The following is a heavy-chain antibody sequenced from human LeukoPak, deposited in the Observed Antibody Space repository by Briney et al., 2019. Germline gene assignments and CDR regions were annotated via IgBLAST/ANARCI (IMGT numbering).Heavy chain of an antibody. J-gene: IGHJ6*02. V-gene: IGHV3-53*01. CDR3: ARVGCSSTSCYKGDYYYYYGMDV. D-gene: IGHD2-2*02. CDR1: GFTVSSNY. Sequence: PGGSLRLSCAASGFTVSSNYMSWVRQAPGKGLEWVSVIYSGGSTYYADSVKGRFTISRDNSKNTLYLQMNSLRAEDTAVYYCARVGCSSTSCYKGDYYYYYGMDVWGQGTTVTVSS. CDR2: IYSGGST.